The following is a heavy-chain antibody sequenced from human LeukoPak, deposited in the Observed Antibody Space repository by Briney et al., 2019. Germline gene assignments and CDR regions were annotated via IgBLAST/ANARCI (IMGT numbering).Heavy chain of an antibody. J-gene: IGHJ4*02. CDR1: GGSISSYY. Sequence: SETLSLTCTVSGGSISSYYWSWIRQPAGKGLEWIGRIYTSGSTNYNPSLKSRVTMSVDTSKNLFSLKLSSVTAADTAVYYCASASLKGMLRYFDWLLVNWGQGTLVTVSS. D-gene: IGHD3-9*01. V-gene: IGHV4-4*07. CDR2: IYTSGST. CDR3: ASASLKGMLRYFDWLLVN.